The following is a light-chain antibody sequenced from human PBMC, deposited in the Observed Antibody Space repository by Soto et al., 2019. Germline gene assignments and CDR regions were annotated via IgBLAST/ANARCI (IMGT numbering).Light chain of an antibody. J-gene: IGKJ4*01. CDR1: QTVNSVY. Sequence: EIVLTQSPGTLSLSPGERATLSCRASQTVNSVYLAWYQQKPGQAPRLLIYGASSRATGIPDRFSGSGSGTDFTLTITRLEPEDFVVYYCQQYGSSPLTFGGGTKVEIK. CDR3: QQYGSSPLT. V-gene: IGKV3-20*01. CDR2: GAS.